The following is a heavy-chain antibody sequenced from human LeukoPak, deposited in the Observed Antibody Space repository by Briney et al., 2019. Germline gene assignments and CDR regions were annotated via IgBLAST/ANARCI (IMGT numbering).Heavy chain of an antibody. J-gene: IGHJ6*02. CDR1: GFTFDDYG. CDR3: AKDEGNGDFGDYYYGMDV. Sequence: QPGRSLRLSCAASGFTFDDYGMHWVRQAPGKGLEWVSGISRNSNSIGYADSVKGRFTISRDNAKNSLYLQMNNLRAEDTALYYCAKDEGNGDFGDYYYGMDVWGQGTTVTVSS. V-gene: IGHV3-9*01. CDR2: ISRNSNSI. D-gene: IGHD3-10*01.